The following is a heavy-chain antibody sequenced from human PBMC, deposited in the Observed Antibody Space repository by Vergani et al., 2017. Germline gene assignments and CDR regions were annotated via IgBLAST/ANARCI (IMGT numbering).Heavy chain of an antibody. D-gene: IGHD4-17*01. CDR2: ISHSGTT. J-gene: IGHJ4*02. Sequence: QMQLQESGPGLVKPPGTLSLTCAVSGGSVSSSSWWSWVRQPPGKGLEWIGGISHSGTTNFNPSLKSRVTMSIDKSKNQFSLKLNSVTDADTAVYYCTRGYGDYGADWGQGILVTVSS. V-gene: IGHV4-4*03. CDR1: GGSVSSSSW. CDR3: TRGYGDYGAD.